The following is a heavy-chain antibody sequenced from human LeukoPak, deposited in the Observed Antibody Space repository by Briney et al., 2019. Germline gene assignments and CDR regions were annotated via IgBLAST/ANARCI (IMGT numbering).Heavy chain of an antibody. CDR3: AKHRYCSSTSCYWEYFQH. V-gene: IGHV3-23*01. CDR1: GFTFSSYW. Sequence: PGGSLRLSCAASGFTFSSYWMSWVRQAPGKGLEWVSAISGSGGSTYYADSVKGRFTISRDNSKNTLYLQMNSLRAEDTAVYYCAKHRYCSSTSCYWEYFQHWGQGTLVTVSS. D-gene: IGHD2-2*01. J-gene: IGHJ1*01. CDR2: ISGSGGST.